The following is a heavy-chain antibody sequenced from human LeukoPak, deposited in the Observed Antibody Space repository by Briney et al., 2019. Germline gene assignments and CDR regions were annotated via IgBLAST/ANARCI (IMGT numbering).Heavy chain of an antibody. V-gene: IGHV1-69*13. D-gene: IGHD3-22*01. CDR3: ARDGVPYYYDSSGYKYFDY. Sequence: SVKVSCKASGGTFSSYAISWVRQAPGQGLEWMGGIIPIFGTANYAQKFQGRVTITADESTSTAYMELSSLRSEDTAVYYCARDGVPYYYDSSGYKYFDYWGQGTLVTVSS. CDR2: IIPIFGTA. CDR1: GGTFSSYA. J-gene: IGHJ4*02.